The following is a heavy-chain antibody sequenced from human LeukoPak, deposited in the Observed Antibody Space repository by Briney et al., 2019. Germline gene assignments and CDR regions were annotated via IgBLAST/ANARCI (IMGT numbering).Heavy chain of an antibody. Sequence: ASVKVSCKTSGYTFTSYYMHWVRQAPGQGLEWMGIINPSGGSTSYAQKLQGRVTMTMDTSTSTVYMELSSLRSEDTAVYYCARAPYCSSTSCYGRYWGQGTLVTVSS. V-gene: IGHV1-46*01. J-gene: IGHJ4*02. CDR2: INPSGGST. D-gene: IGHD2-2*01. CDR1: GYTFTSYY. CDR3: ARAPYCSSTSCYGRY.